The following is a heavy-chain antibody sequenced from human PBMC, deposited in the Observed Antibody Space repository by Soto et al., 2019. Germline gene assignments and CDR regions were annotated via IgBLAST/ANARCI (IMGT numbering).Heavy chain of an antibody. CDR1: GGTFSSYA. D-gene: IGHD3-9*01. CDR2: IIPIFGTA. V-gene: IGHV1-69*01. Sequence: QVQLVQSGAEVKKPGSSVKVFCKASGGTFSSYAISWVRQAPGQGLEWMGGIIPIFGTANYAQKFQGRVTITADESTSTAYMELSSLRSEDTAVYYCASSNYDILTGGRLYYGMDVWGQGTTVTVSS. CDR3: ASSNYDILTGGRLYYGMDV. J-gene: IGHJ6*02.